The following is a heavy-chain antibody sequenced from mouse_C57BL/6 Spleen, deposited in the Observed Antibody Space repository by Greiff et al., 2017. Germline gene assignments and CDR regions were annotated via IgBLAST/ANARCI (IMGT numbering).Heavy chain of an antibody. J-gene: IGHJ2*01. CDR3: ARVGDGYFYFDY. CDR2: INYDGSST. CDR1: GFTFSDYY. D-gene: IGHD2-3*01. V-gene: IGHV5-16*01. Sequence: EVQLVESEGGLVQPGSSMKLSCTASGFTFSDYYMAWVRQVPEKGLEWVANINYDGSSTYYLDSLKSRFIISRDNAKNILYLQMSSLKSEDTATDYCARVGDGYFYFDYWGQGTTLTVSS.